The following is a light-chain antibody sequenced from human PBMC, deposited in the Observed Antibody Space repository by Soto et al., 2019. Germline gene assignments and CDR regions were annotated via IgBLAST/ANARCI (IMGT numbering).Light chain of an antibody. Sequence: ELVTTQSPATLSLSPGETATLSCRASQSVHSNLAWFQQHPGQAPRLLIYGASSRATGIPATFSGSGSGTEFTLTTSRLQPQDFAVYYCQQYTDWPPGTFGGGIKVAIK. V-gene: IGKV3-15*01. CDR2: GAS. CDR3: QQYTDWPPGT. J-gene: IGKJ4*01. CDR1: QSVHSN.